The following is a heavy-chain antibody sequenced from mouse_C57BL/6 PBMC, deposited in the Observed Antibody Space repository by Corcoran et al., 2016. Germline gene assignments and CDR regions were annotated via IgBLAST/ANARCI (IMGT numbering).Heavy chain of an antibody. D-gene: IGHD1-1*01. V-gene: IGHV1-26*01. CDR1: GYTFTDYY. J-gene: IGHJ2*01. CDR2: ITPNNGGT. Sequence: EVQLQQSGPELVKPGASVKISCKASGYTFTDYYMNWVKQSHGKSLEWIGDITPNNGGTSYNQKFKGKATLTVDKSSSTAFMELRSLTSEDSAVYYCAKGYYGSSRLDYWGQGTTLTVSS. CDR3: AKGYYGSSRLDY.